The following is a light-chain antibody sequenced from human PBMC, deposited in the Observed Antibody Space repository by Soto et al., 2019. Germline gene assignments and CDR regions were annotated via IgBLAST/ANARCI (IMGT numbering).Light chain of an antibody. V-gene: IGLV2-14*03. Sequence: QSALTQPASVSGSPGQSITISCTGTSSDIGAYNFVSWYQQHPGKAPKLMLYDVNIRPSGVSNRFSGSKSGNTASLTISGLQAEDGADYYCTSWTTSTTMIFGGGT. CDR2: DVN. J-gene: IGLJ2*01. CDR1: SSDIGAYNF. CDR3: TSWTTSTTMI.